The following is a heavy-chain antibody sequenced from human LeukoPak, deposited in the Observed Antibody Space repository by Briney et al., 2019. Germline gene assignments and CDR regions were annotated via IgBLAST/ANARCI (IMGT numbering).Heavy chain of an antibody. V-gene: IGHV3-23*01. CDR2: ISGSGGST. D-gene: IGHD1-1*01. J-gene: IGHJ4*02. CDR1: GFTFSSYG. CDR3: TRYNVGFES. Sequence: GGTLRLSCAASGFTFSSYGMSWVRQAPGKGLEWVSAISGSGGSTYYADSVKGRFTISRDNSKNTLYLQMNSLKTEDTAVYYCTRYNVGFESWGQGTLVTVSS.